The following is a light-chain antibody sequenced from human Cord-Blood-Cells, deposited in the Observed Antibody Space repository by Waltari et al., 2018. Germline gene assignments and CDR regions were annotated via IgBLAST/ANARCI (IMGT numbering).Light chain of an antibody. Sequence: DIVMTQSPLSLPVTPGEPASISCRSCQSLLHSNGYNYLDWYLQKPGQSPQLLIYLGSNRASGVPDRFSGSGSGTDFTLKISRVEAEDVGVYYSMQALQTPYTFGQGTKLEIK. CDR2: LGS. V-gene: IGKV2-28*01. J-gene: IGKJ2*01. CDR1: QSLLHSNGYNY. CDR3: MQALQTPYT.